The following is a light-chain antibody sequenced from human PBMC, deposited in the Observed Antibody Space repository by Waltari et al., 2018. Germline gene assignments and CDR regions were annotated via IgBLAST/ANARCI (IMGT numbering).Light chain of an antibody. J-gene: IGLJ2*01. CDR1: ALPKQY. CDR2: KDT. Sequence: SSELTQPPSASVSPGQTASITCSADALPKQYGYWFQQKPGQAPVLVIYKDTERPSGIAERFSGSSSGTTVTLTISGVQAEGEADYYCQSADSSGTYVVFGAGTKLTVL. CDR3: QSADSSGTYVV. V-gene: IGLV3-25*03.